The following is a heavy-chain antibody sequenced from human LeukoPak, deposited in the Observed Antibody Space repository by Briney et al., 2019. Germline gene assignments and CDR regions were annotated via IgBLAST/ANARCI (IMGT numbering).Heavy chain of an antibody. CDR3: AGSINYGMDV. Sequence: SETLSLTCTVSGGSISSYYWSWIRQPPGKGLEWIGYIYYSGSTNYNPSLKSRVTISVDTSKNQFSLKLSSVTAADTAVYYCAGSINYGMDVRGQGTTVTVSS. V-gene: IGHV4-59*08. CDR2: IYYSGST. J-gene: IGHJ6*02. CDR1: GGSISSYY. D-gene: IGHD1-14*01.